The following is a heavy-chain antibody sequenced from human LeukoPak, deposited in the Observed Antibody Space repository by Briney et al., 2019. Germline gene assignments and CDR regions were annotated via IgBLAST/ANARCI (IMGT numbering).Heavy chain of an antibody. V-gene: IGHV4-34*01. D-gene: IGHD6-25*01. CDR2: INHSGST. CDR3: ARLYSTGPFDY. J-gene: IGHJ4*02. CDR1: GGSFSGYY. Sequence: PSETLSLTCAVYGGSFSGYYWSWIRQPPGKGLEWIGEINHSGSTNYNPPLKSRVTISVDTSKNQFSLKLSSVTAADTAVYYCARLYSTGPFDYWGQGTLVTVSS.